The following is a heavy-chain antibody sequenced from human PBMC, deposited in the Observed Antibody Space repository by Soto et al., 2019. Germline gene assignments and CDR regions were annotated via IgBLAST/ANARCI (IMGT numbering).Heavy chain of an antibody. D-gene: IGHD2-15*01. Sequence: EVQLVESGGGLVQPGRSLRVSCAASGFTFDDYAMHWVRQAPGKGLEWVSGISWNSGSIGYADSVKGRFTISRDNAKNSLYLQMNSLRAEDTALYYCAKDRAAYPNWFDPWGQGTLVTVSS. CDR2: ISWNSGSI. V-gene: IGHV3-9*01. CDR3: AKDRAAYPNWFDP. J-gene: IGHJ5*02. CDR1: GFTFDDYA.